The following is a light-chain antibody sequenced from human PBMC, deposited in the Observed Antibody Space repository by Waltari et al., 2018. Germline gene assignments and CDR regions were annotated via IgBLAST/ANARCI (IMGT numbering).Light chain of an antibody. J-gene: IGLJ2*01. Sequence: QPVVTQPPSASGPPGQRVTISCSGSSSTIESNPVNWYQQLPGRAPRLLIYSNSHRPSGVPDRFSASTSGRSASLAISGLQSDDEGNYYCASWDYSLNGVVYGGGTKLTVL. CDR1: SSTIESNP. V-gene: IGLV1-44*01. CDR3: ASWDYSLNGVV. CDR2: SNS.